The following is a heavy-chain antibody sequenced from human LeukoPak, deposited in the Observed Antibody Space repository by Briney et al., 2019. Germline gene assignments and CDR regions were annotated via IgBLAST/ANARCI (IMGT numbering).Heavy chain of an antibody. J-gene: IGHJ4*02. D-gene: IGHD4-17*01. CDR2: IIPIFGTA. Sequence: SVKVSCKASGGTFSIYAISWVRQAPGQGLEWMGGIIPIFGTANYAQKFQGRVTITADESTSTAYMELSSLRSEDTAVYYCAKRDYGDQFDYWGQGTLVTVSS. CDR1: GGTFSIYA. CDR3: AKRDYGDQFDY. V-gene: IGHV1-69*13.